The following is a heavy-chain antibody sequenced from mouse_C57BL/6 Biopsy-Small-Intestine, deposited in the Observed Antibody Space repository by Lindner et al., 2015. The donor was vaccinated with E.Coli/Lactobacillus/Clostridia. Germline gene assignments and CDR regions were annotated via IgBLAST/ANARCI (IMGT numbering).Heavy chain of an antibody. CDR1: RHLQQLC. J-gene: IGHJ2*01. V-gene: IGHV1-81*01. CDR3: ARGSSSGYYYFDY. D-gene: IGHD1-1*01. Sequence: SVRSPARLLRHLQQLCYQLVRQAPGQGLEWMGGIIPIFGTANYAQKFQGRVTITADESTSTAYMELSSLRSEDTAVYYCARGSSSGYYYFDYWGQGTLVTVSS. CDR2: IIPIFGTA.